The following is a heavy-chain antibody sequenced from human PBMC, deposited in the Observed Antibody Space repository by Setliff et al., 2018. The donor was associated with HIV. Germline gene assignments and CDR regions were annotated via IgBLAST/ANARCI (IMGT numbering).Heavy chain of an antibody. J-gene: IGHJ4*02. CDR3: ARRWSYYYDLFDY. V-gene: IGHV4-38-2*01. D-gene: IGHD3-22*01. CDR2: IYHSGNT. Sequence: SETLSLTCAVSGYSISSGYYWGWIRQPPGKGLEWIGGIYHSGNTYYNPSLKSRVTISVDTSKNQFSLKLSSVTAADTAVYYCARRWSYYYDLFDYWGQGTLVTVSS. CDR1: GYSISSGYY.